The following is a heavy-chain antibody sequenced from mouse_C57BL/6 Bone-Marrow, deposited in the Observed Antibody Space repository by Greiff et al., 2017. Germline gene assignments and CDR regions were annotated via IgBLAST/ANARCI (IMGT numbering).Heavy chain of an antibody. D-gene: IGHD2-4*01. CDR1: GYTFTSYW. CDR2: IHPNSGST. V-gene: IGHV1-64*01. J-gene: IGHJ1*03. Sequence: VQLQQPGAELVKPGASVKLSCKASGYTFTSYWMHWVKQRPGQGLEWIGMIHPNSGSTNYNEKFKSKATLTVDKSSSTAYMQLSSLTSEDSAVYYCARGDYYDDDFDVWGTGTTVTVSS. CDR3: ARGDYYDDDFDV.